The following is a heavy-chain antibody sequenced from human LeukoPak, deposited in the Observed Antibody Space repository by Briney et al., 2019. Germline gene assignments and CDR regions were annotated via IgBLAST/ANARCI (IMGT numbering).Heavy chain of an antibody. CDR2: ICYSGST. V-gene: IGHV4-39*01. D-gene: IGHD1-26*01. CDR3: ARHAKLGMGAHLN. CDR1: GGSISSSSYY. J-gene: IGHJ4*02. Sequence: KSSETLSLTCTVSGGSISSSSYYWGWIRQPPGKGLEWIGSICYSGSTYYNPSLKSRVTISVDTSKNQFSLKLSSVTAADTAVYYCARHAKLGMGAHLNWGQGTLVTVSS.